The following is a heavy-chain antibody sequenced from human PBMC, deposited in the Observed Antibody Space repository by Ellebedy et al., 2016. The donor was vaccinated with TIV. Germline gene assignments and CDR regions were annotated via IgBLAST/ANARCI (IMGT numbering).Heavy chain of an antibody. V-gene: IGHV1-2*02. CDR3: ARDRRVDSGSYDYYYGMDV. CDR2: INPNSGGT. D-gene: IGHD1-26*01. Sequence: ASVKVSCXASGYTFSGYYMHWVRQAPGQGLEWMGWINPNSGGTNYAQKFQGRVTMTRDTSISTVYMELSRLRSDDTAVYYCARDRRVDSGSYDYYYGMDVWGQGTTVTVSS. J-gene: IGHJ6*02. CDR1: GYTFSGYY.